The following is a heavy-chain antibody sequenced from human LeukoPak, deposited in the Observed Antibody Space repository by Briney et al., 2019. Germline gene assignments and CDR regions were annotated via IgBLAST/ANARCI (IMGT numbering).Heavy chain of an antibody. D-gene: IGHD7-27*01. CDR1: GGSFSGYY. V-gene: IGHV4-34*01. Sequence: SETLSLTCAVYGGSFSGYYWSWIRQPPGKGLEWIGEINHSGSTNYNPSLKSRVTISVDTSKNQLSLKLSSVTAADTAVYYCARRGPTGVFDLWGRGTLVTVS. CDR2: INHSGST. CDR3: ARRGPTGVFDL. J-gene: IGHJ2*01.